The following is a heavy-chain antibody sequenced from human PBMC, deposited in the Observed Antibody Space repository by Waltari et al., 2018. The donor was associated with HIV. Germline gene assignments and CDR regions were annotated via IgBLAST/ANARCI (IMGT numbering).Heavy chain of an antibody. J-gene: IGHJ4*02. CDR3: ARAGRDGKLPPDY. CDR1: GFTFSSYW. CDR2: IDGAGSST. V-gene: IGHV3-74*01. Sequence: EVQLVESGGGLVQPGGSLRLSCAASGFTFSSYWTHWVRQAPGKGVVFVSCIDGAGSSTRDAVAGKCRFTISRENDKNTLYLQMNSLRAEDTAVYYCARAGRDGKLPPDYWGQGTLVTVSS. D-gene: IGHD1-7*01.